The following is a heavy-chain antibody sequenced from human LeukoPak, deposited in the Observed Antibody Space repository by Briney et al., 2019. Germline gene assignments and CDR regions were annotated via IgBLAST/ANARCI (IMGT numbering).Heavy chain of an antibody. D-gene: IGHD5-18*01. J-gene: IGHJ4*02. CDR1: GYTFSNYG. CDR3: ARDQGTYTTMVDY. V-gene: IGHV1-18*04. Sequence: GASVKVSCKASGYTFSNYGISWVRQAPGQGLEWMGWINAYNGNTNYPQKFQGRVTMTTDTSTNTGYMELRSLRSDDTAVYFCARDQGTYTTMVDYWGQGTLVTVPS. CDR2: INAYNGNT.